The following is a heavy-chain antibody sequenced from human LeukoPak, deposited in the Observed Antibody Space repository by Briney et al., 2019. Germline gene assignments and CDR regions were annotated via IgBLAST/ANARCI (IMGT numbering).Heavy chain of an antibody. J-gene: IGHJ4*02. CDR2: IYPGDSDT. D-gene: IGHD1-26*01. CDR1: GYSFTSYW. Sequence: GESLKISCKGSGYSFTSYWIGWVREMPVKGLEWMGIIYPGDSDTRYSPSFRGQVTISADKSISTAYLQWSSLKASDTAMYYCARHVSGTYSQLGYWGQGTLVTVSS. CDR3: ARHVSGTYSQLGY. V-gene: IGHV5-51*01.